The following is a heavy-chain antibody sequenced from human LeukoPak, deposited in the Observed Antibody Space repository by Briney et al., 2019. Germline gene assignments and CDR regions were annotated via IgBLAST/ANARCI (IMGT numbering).Heavy chain of an antibody. CDR2: LSSSGST. CDR3: TRDDFGPGRPFDY. V-gene: IGHV4-4*07. Sequence: SETLSLTCTVSGGSINSYYWSWIRQPAGKGLEWIGRLSSSGSTNSNPSLKSRVTMSVDTSKNQLSLNLTSVTAADTAMYYCTRDDFGPGRPFDYWGQGILVTVSS. J-gene: IGHJ4*02. D-gene: IGHD3-10*01. CDR1: GGSINSYY.